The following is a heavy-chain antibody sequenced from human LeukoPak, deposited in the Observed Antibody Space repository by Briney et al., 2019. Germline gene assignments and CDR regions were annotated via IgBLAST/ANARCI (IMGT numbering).Heavy chain of an antibody. D-gene: IGHD2-2*01. CDR3: ARDGTSTDDY. J-gene: IGHJ4*02. CDR1: GYTFSNFG. Sequence: ASVKISCKASGYTFSNFGISWVRQAPGQGLEWMGWISGNNDNPNYGQKFQGRFTVTTDSSTSTAYMELRDLRSDDTAVYYCARDGTSTDDYWGQGTLVTVSS. V-gene: IGHV1-18*01. CDR2: ISGNNDNP.